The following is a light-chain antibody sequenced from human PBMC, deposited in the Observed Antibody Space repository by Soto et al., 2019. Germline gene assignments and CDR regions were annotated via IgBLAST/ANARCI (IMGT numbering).Light chain of an antibody. V-gene: IGKV1-8*01. CDR2: AAS. J-gene: IGKJ2*01. CDR3: QQANSFPFT. Sequence: AIRMTQSPSSFSASTGDRVTITCRASQGISSYLAWYQQKPGKAPKLLIYAASTLQSGVPSRFSGSGSGTDFTLTISCLQSEDFATYYCQQANSFPFTFGQGTRLEI. CDR1: QGISSY.